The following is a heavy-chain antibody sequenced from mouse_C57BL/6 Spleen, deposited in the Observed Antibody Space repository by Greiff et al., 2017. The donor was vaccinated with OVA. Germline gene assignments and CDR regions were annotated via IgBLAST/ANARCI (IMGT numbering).Heavy chain of an antibody. V-gene: IGHV5-4*01. CDR3: ARDRDYGSSYLYWYFDV. CDR2: ISDGGSYT. CDR1: GFTFSSYA. Sequence: DVKLVESGGGLVKPGGSLKLSCAASGFTFSSYAMSWVRQTPEKRLEWVATISDGGSYTYYPDNVKGRFTISRDNAKNNLYLQMSHLKSEDTAMYYCARDRDYGSSYLYWYFDVWGTGTTVTVSS. D-gene: IGHD1-1*01. J-gene: IGHJ1*03.